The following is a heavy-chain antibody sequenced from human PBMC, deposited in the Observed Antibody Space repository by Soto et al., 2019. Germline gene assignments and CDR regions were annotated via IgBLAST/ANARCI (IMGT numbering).Heavy chain of an antibody. V-gene: IGHV1-69*01. Sequence: QVQLVQSGAEVKKPGSSVKVSCKASGCTFSSYAISWVRQAPGQGLEWMGGIIPIFGTANYAQKFQGRVTITADEVTGTGYMELSSLSSEDTAVYYWAGKSSRDGWLDYWGQGTLVTVSS. J-gene: IGHJ4*02. CDR2: IIPIFGTA. CDR1: GCTFSSYA. D-gene: IGHD6-19*01. CDR3: AGKSSRDGWLDY.